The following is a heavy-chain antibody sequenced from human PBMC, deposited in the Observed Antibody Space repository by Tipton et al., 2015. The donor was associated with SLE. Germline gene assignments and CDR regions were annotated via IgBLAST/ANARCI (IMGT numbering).Heavy chain of an antibody. CDR3: ARGGTMVRGVIPFDY. CDR1: GYTFTSYG. Sequence: SCAASGYTFTSYGISWVRQAPGQGLEWMGWISAYNGNTNYAQKLQGRVTMTTDTSTSTAYMELRSLRSDDTAVYYCARGGTMVRGVIPFDYWGQGTLVTVSS. D-gene: IGHD3-10*01. J-gene: IGHJ4*02. CDR2: ISAYNGNT. V-gene: IGHV1-18*01.